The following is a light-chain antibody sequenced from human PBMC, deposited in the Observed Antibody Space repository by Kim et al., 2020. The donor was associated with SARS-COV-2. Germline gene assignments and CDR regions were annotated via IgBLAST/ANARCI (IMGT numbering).Light chain of an antibody. J-gene: IGKJ5*01. CDR3: QQYGRSPTT. CDR2: GAS. CDR1: QSVSSSY. V-gene: IGKV3-20*01. Sequence: EVLLTQSPGTLSLSPGERAILSCRDSQSVSSSYLAWYQHKPGQSPRLLIHGASSRATGVPDRFRGGGSGTDFTLTITRLEPEDFAVYYCQQYGRSPTTFGQGTRLEIK.